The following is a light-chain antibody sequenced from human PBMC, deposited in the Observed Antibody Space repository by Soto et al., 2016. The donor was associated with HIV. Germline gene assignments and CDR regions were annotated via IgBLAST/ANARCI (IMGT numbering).Light chain of an antibody. CDR1: QSISSW. Sequence: DIQMTQSPSTLSASIGDRVTITCRASQSISSWSAWYQQKPGKAPKLLIYRASSLESGVPSRFSGSGSGTEFTLTINSLQPDDFATYYCQQYNSYLGTFGQGTKVEIK. V-gene: IGKV1-5*03. CDR3: QQYNSYLGT. J-gene: IGKJ1*01. CDR2: RAS.